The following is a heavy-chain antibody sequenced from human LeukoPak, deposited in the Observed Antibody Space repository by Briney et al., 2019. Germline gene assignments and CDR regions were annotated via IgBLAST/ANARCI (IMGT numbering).Heavy chain of an antibody. CDR1: GYTFTGYY. D-gene: IGHD6-13*01. V-gene: IGHV1-46*01. CDR3: ARAAPGIAAAPPNFDY. CDR2: INPSGGST. J-gene: IGHJ4*02. Sequence: ASVKVSCKASGYTFTGYYMHWVRQAPGQGLEWMGIINPSGGSTSYAQKFQGRVTMTRDTSTSTVYMELSSLRSEDTAVYYCARAAPGIAAAPPNFDYWGQGTLVTVSS.